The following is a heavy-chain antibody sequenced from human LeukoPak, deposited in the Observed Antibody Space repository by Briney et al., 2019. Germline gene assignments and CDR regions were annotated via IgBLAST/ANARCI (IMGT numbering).Heavy chain of an antibody. CDR3: ARVKEDGDYYYYGMDV. D-gene: IGHD4-17*01. V-gene: IGHV4-59*01. CDR2: IYYSGST. Sequence: SETLSLTCTVSGGSISSYYWSWIRQPPGKGLKWIGYIYYSGSTNYNPSLKSRVTISVDTSKNQFSLKLSSVTAADTAVYYCARVKEDGDYYYYGMDVWGQGTTVTVSS. CDR1: GGSISSYY. J-gene: IGHJ6*02.